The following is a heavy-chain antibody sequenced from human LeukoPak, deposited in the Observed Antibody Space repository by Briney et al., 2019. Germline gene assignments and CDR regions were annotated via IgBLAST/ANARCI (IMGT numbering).Heavy chain of an antibody. J-gene: IGHJ3*02. CDR3: ARENRYCRGGSCHSVASDDAFDI. D-gene: IGHD2-15*01. CDR1: GFTFTTYW. CDR2: IKQDGTEK. V-gene: IGHV3-7*03. Sequence: PGGSLRLSCAASGFTFTTYWLGWVRQPPGKGLEWVANIKQDGTEKYYVDSVKGRFTISRDNAKNSLYLQMNSLRSDDTAVYYCARENRYCRGGSCHSVASDDAFDIWGQGTMVTVSS.